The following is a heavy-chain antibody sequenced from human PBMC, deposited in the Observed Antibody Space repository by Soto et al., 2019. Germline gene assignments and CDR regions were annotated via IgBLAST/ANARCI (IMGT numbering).Heavy chain of an antibody. CDR1: GGTFSSYA. CDR3: ARRDRAVAGYYYGMDV. V-gene: IGHV1-69*12. J-gene: IGHJ6*02. CDR2: IIPIFGTA. D-gene: IGHD6-19*01. Sequence: QVQLVQSGAEVKKPGSSVKVSCKASGGTFSSYAISWVRQAPGQGLEWMGGIIPIFGTANYAQKFQGRVTITADDSTSSDYMELGSLRSEDTAVYYCARRDRAVAGYYYGMDVWGQGTTVTVSS.